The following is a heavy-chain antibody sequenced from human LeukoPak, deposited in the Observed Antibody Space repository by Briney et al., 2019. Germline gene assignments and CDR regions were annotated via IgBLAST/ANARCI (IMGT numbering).Heavy chain of an antibody. Sequence: GGSLRLSCAASGFTFSSYGMHWVRQAPGKGLEWVAVISYDGPNKYYADSVKGRFTISRDNSKNTLYLQMNSLRAEDTAVYYCAKDRYHLATVTLLDYWGQGTLVTVSS. CDR1: GFTFSSYG. CDR2: ISYDGPNK. CDR3: AKDRYHLATVTLLDY. J-gene: IGHJ4*02. D-gene: IGHD4-17*01. V-gene: IGHV3-30*18.